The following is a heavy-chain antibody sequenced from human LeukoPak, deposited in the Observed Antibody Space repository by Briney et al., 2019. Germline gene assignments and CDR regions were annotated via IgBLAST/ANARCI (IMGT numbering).Heavy chain of an antibody. Sequence: ASVKVSCKASGYTFTGYYIHWVRQAPGQGLEWMGWISPNSGDTNYEQKFQGRVTLTRDTSIRTAYMELSRLRFDDTAVYYCARIEPVMPGIPSAGLGFWGQGTLVSVSS. CDR1: GYTFTGYY. D-gene: IGHD6-13*01. CDR3: ARIEPVMPGIPSAGLGF. V-gene: IGHV1-2*02. J-gene: IGHJ4*02. CDR2: ISPNSGDT.